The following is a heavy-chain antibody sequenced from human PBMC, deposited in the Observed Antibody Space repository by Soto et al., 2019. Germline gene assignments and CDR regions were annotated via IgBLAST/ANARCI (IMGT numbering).Heavy chain of an antibody. CDR3: SRIGPGAATRWFFDY. CDR2: ISYDGSNK. D-gene: IGHD1-26*01. V-gene: IGHV3-30-3*01. Sequence: PGGSLRLSCAASGFTFSSYAMHWVRQAPGKGLEWVAVISYDGSNKYYADSVKGRFTISRDNSKNTLYLQMNSLKVEDTGMYYCSRIGPGAATRWFFDYWGQGTPVTVSS. J-gene: IGHJ4*02. CDR1: GFTFSSYA.